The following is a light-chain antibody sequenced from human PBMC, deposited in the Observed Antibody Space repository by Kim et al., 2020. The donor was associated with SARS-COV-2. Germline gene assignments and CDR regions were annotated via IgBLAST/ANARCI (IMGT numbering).Light chain of an antibody. CDR3: QQYNNWPYT. J-gene: IGKJ2*01. V-gene: IGKV3-15*01. Sequence: YVSPGERATLSCRASQNVNSNLAWYQHKPGQAPRILIYGASTRATGIPARFSGSGSGTEFTLTISSLQSEDFAVYYCQQYNNWPYTFGQGTKLEI. CDR2: GAS. CDR1: QNVNSN.